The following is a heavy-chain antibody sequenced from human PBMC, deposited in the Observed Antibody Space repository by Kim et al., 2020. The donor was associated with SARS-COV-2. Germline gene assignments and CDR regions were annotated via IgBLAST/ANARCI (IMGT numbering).Heavy chain of an antibody. J-gene: IGHJ4*02. D-gene: IGHD3-22*01. V-gene: IGHV3-73*01. CDR1: GFTFSSSA. CDR2: IRSEANSYET. Sequence: GGSLRLSCAASGFTFSSSAMHWVRQAPGKGLEWVGRIRSEANSYETAYAASVKGRFTISKHDSKNTAYVQMNSLKTEDTAVYYCTRPGNYDSSGYDYWGQGTLVTVSS. CDR3: TRPGNYDSSGYDY.